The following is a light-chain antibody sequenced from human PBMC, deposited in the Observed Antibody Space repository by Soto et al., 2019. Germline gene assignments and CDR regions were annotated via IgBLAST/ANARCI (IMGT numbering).Light chain of an antibody. CDR2: GAS. V-gene: IGKV3-15*01. J-gene: IGKJ1*01. Sequence: TVLTQSPGTLSVSPGERASLSCRASQSVSINLAWYQQKPGQAPRLLIYGASTRATGIPARFSGSGSGTEITLSINSLQSEDFAVYYCQEYDNWPPEGTFGQGTKVEV. CDR1: QSVSIN. CDR3: QEYDNWPPEGT.